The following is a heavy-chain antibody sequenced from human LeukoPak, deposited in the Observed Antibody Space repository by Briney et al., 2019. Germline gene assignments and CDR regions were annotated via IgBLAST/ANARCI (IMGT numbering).Heavy chain of an antibody. CDR1: GFTFSSYA. Sequence: PGGSLRLSCAASGFTFSSYAMHWVRQAPGKGLEWVAVISYDGSNKYYADSVKGRFTISRDNSKNTLYLQMNSLRAEDTAVYYCSKDGDISMIVVVTYFAYWGQGTLVTVSS. J-gene: IGHJ4*02. D-gene: IGHD3-22*01. CDR3: SKDGDISMIVVVTYFAY. V-gene: IGHV3-30-3*01. CDR2: ISYDGSNK.